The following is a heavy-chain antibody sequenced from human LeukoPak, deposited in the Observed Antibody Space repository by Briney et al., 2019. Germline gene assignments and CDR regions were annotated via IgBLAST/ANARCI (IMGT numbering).Heavy chain of an antibody. J-gene: IGHJ6*02. CDR2: IYYSGST. Sequence: SETLSLTCTVSGGSISSYYWGWIRQPPGKGLEWIGYIYYSGSTNYNPSLKSRVTISVDTSKNQFSLKLSSVTAADTAVYYCARGGVGYSSSWYGYYGMDVWGQGTTVTVSS. CDR3: ARGGVGYSSSWYGYYGMDV. CDR1: GGSISSYY. D-gene: IGHD6-13*01. V-gene: IGHV4-59*01.